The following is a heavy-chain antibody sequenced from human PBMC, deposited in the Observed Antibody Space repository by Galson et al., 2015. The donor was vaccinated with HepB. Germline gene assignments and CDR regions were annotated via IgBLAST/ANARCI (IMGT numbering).Heavy chain of an antibody. CDR3: TTIPYCSGGSCANKIDY. Sequence: SLRLSCAASGFTFSNAWMNWVRQAPGKGLEWVGRIKSKTDGGTTDYAAPVKGRFTISRDDSKNTLYLQMNSLKTEDTAVYYCTTIPYCSGGSCANKIDYWGQGTLVTVSS. J-gene: IGHJ4*02. CDR1: GFTFSNAW. D-gene: IGHD2-15*01. V-gene: IGHV3-15*07. CDR2: IKSKTDGGTT.